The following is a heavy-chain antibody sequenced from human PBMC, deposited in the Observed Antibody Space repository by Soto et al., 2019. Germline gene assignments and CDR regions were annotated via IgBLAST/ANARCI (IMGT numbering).Heavy chain of an antibody. J-gene: IGHJ4*02. V-gene: IGHV1-69*12. Sequence: QVQLVQSGAEVKKPGSSVKVSCKASGGTFSSYAISWVRQAPGQGLEWMGGIIPIFGTANYAQKFQGRVTITADXXTXTXXMELSSLRSEDTAVYYCAATPYYYGSGSYYNASDYWGQGTLVTVSS. CDR1: GGTFSSYA. CDR2: IIPIFGTA. D-gene: IGHD3-10*01. CDR3: AATPYYYGSGSYYNASDY.